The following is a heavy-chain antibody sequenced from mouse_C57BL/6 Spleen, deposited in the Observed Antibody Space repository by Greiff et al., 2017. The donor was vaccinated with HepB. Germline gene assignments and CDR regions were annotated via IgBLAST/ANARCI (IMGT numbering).Heavy chain of an antibody. V-gene: IGHV3-6*01. CDR2: ISYDGSN. Sequence: DVQLQESGPGLVKPSQSLSLTCSVTGYSITSGYYWNWIRQFPGNKLEWMGYISYDGSNNYNPSLKNRISITRDTSKNQFFLKLNSVTTEDTATYYCASIYYDYDGAWFAYVGQGTLVTVSA. CDR1: GYSITSGYY. D-gene: IGHD2-4*01. J-gene: IGHJ3*01. CDR3: ASIYYDYDGAWFAY.